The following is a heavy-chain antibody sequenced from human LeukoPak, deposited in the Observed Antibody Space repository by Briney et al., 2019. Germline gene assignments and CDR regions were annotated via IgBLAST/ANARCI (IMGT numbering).Heavy chain of an antibody. V-gene: IGHV3-30*03. CDR3: ARGGDYGSGSFRWRHFDS. Sequence: PGGSLRLSCAASGFTFSSYGMHWVRQAPGKGLEWVAVISYDGRNENYADSVKGRFTISRDNPKNTLYLQVNSLRTEDTAVYYCARGGDYGSGSFRWRHFDSWGQGTLVTVSS. D-gene: IGHD3-10*01. J-gene: IGHJ4*02. CDR2: ISYDGRNE. CDR1: GFTFSSYG.